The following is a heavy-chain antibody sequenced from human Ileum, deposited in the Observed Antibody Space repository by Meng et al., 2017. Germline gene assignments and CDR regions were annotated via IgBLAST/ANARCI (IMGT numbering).Heavy chain of an antibody. D-gene: IGHD1-26*01. CDR1: GRSFMAYY. J-gene: IGHJ2*01. V-gene: IGHV4-34*01. CDR2: INHSATT. CDR3: ARSERSVYWYFDL. Sequence: WGAGRLVPSVTLSLTCGCDGRSFMAYYWTWIRQLPGKGLEWIGEINHSATTYDCPSLVGRVSVTVGASKNQFSLKLTSVNAADTDVYYCARSERSVYWYFDLWGRGTLVTVSS.